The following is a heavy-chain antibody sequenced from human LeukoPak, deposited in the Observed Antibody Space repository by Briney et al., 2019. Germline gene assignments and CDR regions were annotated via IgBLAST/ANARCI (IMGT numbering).Heavy chain of an antibody. CDR2: ITGSGDYT. Sequence: GGSLRLSCAASGFTFSSSAMGWVRQAPGKGLEWVSSITGSGDYTYYADSVKGRFTISRDNSKNTLYLQMNSLRADDTAVYYCARDHTGYSSEEPSTDDDYWGQGTLVTVSS. J-gene: IGHJ4*02. CDR3: ARDHTGYSSEEPSTDDDY. V-gene: IGHV3-23*01. D-gene: IGHD6-19*01. CDR1: GFTFSSSA.